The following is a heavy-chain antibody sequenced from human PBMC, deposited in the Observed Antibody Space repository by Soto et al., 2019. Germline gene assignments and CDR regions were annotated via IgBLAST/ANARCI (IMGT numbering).Heavy chain of an antibody. Sequence: GGSLRLSCAASGFTFSSYGMHWVRQAPGKGLEWVAVISYDGSNKYYADSVKGRFTISRDNSKNTLYLQMNSLRAEDTAVYYCAKDIVVVPAAMQEAPDFDYWGQGTLVTVSS. CDR1: GFTFSSYG. D-gene: IGHD2-2*01. V-gene: IGHV3-30*18. CDR2: ISYDGSNK. J-gene: IGHJ4*02. CDR3: AKDIVVVPAAMQEAPDFDY.